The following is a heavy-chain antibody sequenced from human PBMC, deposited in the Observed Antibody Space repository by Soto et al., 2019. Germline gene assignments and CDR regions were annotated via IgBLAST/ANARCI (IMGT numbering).Heavy chain of an antibody. CDR2: MNPNSGDT. CDR3: ARAFAICF. V-gene: IGHV1-8*01. CDR1: GYTFTSHD. D-gene: IGHD2-15*01. J-gene: IGHJ6*02. Sequence: QVQLVQSGAEVKKPGASVKVSCKASGYTFTSHDINWVRQATGQGLEWMGWMNPNSGDTGYAQKFQGRVTMTRNTDISSGSMERTTLSAADPAVQYCARAFAICFWGQGTPVAV.